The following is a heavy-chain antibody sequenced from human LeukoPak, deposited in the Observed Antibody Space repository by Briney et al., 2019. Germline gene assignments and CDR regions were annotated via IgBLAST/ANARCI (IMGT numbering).Heavy chain of an antibody. J-gene: IGHJ5*02. D-gene: IGHD6-13*01. CDR1: GYTFTSYG. CDR2: ISAYNGNT. CDR3: ARDLLRANIWQQLVRGNWSDP. V-gene: IGHV1-18*01. Sequence: ASVKVSRKASGYTFTSYGISWVRQAPGQGLEWMGWISAYNGNTNYAQKLQGRVTMTTDTSTSTAYMELRSLRSDDTAVYYCARDLLRANIWQQLVRGNWSDPWGQGTLVTVSS.